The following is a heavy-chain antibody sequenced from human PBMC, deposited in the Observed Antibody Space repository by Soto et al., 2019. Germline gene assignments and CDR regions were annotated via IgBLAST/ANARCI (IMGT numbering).Heavy chain of an antibody. CDR2: INHSGST. CDR1: GGSFSGYY. V-gene: IGHV4-34*01. J-gene: IGHJ6*04. CDR3: ARYYYGSGSYYSGMDV. D-gene: IGHD3-10*01. Sequence: SETLSLTCAVYGGSFSGYYWSWIRQPPGKGLEWIGEINHSGSTNYNPSLKSRVTISVDTSKNQFSLKLSSVTAADTAVYYCARYYYGSGSYYSGMDVWGKGTTVTVSS.